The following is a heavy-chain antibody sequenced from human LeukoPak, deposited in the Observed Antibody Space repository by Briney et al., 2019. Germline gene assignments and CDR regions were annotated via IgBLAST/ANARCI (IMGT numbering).Heavy chain of an antibody. V-gene: IGHV1-69*05. CDR2: IIPIFGTA. CDR1: GGTFSSYA. J-gene: IGHJ5*02. D-gene: IGHD6-13*01. Sequence: ASVKVSCKASGGTFSSYAISWVRQAPGQGLEWMGGIIPIFGTANYAQKFQGRVTITTDESTSTAYMELSSLRSEDTAVYYCAREYGGSSWYEIYNWFDPWGQGTLVTVSS. CDR3: AREYGGSSWYEIYNWFDP.